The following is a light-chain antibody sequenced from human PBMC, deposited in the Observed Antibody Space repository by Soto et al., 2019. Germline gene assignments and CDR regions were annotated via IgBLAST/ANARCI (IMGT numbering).Light chain of an antibody. CDR1: ALPNQY. J-gene: IGLJ1*01. CDR2: KDS. V-gene: IGLV3-25*02. Sequence: SYELTQPPSVSVSPGQTGIIAWSGYALPNQYVYWYQQKPGQAPALIIYKDSERPSGIPERFSGSSSGTTVTLTISGVQAEDEADYYCQSADSSGTYVFGTGTKVTVL. CDR3: QSADSSGTYV.